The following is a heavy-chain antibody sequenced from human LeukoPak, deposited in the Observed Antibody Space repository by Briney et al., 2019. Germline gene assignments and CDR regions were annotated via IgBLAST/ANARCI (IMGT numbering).Heavy chain of an antibody. D-gene: IGHD5-12*01. CDR3: ARAGVVATITNYYYYMDV. CDR1: GYTFTTYD. Sequence: ASVKVSCKASGYTFTTYDINWVRQATGQGLEWMGWMNPNSGNTGYAQKFQGRVTMTRNTSISTAYMELSSLRSEDTAMYYCARAGVVATITNYYYYMDVWGKGTTVTVSS. CDR2: MNPNSGNT. J-gene: IGHJ6*03. V-gene: IGHV1-8*01.